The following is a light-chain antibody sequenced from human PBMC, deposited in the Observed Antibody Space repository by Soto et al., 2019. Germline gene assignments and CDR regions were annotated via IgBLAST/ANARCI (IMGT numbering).Light chain of an antibody. V-gene: IGKV1-5*03. Sequence: DIQMTQSPSTLSASVGDRVTITCRASQSISSWLAWYQQKPGKAPKLLIYKASILESGVPSRVSGSGSGTEFTLTISSLQPDDFATDYCQQYNSYAPWTFGQGTKVEIK. CDR3: QQYNSYAPWT. CDR2: KAS. CDR1: QSISSW. J-gene: IGKJ1*01.